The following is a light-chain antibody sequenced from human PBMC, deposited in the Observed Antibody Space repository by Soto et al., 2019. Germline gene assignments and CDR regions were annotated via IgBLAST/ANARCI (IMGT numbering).Light chain of an antibody. CDR1: SGSVSTSYY. V-gene: IGLV8-61*01. CDR3: VLYMGSGISV. Sequence: QTVVTQEPSFSVSPGGTVTLTCGLSSGSVSTSYYPSWYQQTPGQAPRTLIYSTNTRSSGVTDRFSGSILGNKAALTITGAQADDESDYYCVLYMGSGISVFGTGTKLTVL. CDR2: STN. J-gene: IGLJ1*01.